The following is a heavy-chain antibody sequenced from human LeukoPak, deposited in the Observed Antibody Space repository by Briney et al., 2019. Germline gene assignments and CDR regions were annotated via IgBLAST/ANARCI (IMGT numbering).Heavy chain of an antibody. Sequence: GRSLRLSCAASGFTFDDYAMHWVRQAPGKGLEWVSGISWNSGSIGYADSVKGRFTISRDNAKNSLYLQMNSLRAEDTALYYCAKGPGPRGGYDSPWGQGTLVTVSS. CDR1: GFTFDDYA. CDR3: AKGPGPRGGYDSP. D-gene: IGHD5-12*01. J-gene: IGHJ5*02. V-gene: IGHV3-9*01. CDR2: ISWNSGSI.